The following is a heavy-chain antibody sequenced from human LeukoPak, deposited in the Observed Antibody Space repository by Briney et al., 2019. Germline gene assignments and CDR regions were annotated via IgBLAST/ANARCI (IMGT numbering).Heavy chain of an antibody. CDR3: ARVVSSSWDYYYYMDV. J-gene: IGHJ6*03. V-gene: IGHV4-59*01. CDR2: IYYSGST. Sequence: SESLSLTCSVSGGSISSYYWSWIRQPPGKGLEWIGYIYYSGSTNYNPSLKSRVTISVDTSKNHFSLKLYSVTAADTAVYYCARVVSSSWDYYYYMDVWGKGTTVTISS. CDR1: GGSISSYY. D-gene: IGHD6-13*01.